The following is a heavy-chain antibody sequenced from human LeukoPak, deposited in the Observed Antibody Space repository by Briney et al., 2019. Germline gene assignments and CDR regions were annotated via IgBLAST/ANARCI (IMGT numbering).Heavy chain of an antibody. Sequence: SETLSLTCTVSGYSVSSGYYWGWIRQPPGKGLEWIGSIYHSGSTYYNPSLKSRVTISVDTSKNQFSLKPSSVTAADTAVYYCAREYYYDSSGYYGPWGQGTLVTVSS. D-gene: IGHD3-22*01. CDR3: AREYYYDSSGYYGP. CDR1: GYSVSSGYY. J-gene: IGHJ5*02. V-gene: IGHV4-38-2*02. CDR2: IYHSGST.